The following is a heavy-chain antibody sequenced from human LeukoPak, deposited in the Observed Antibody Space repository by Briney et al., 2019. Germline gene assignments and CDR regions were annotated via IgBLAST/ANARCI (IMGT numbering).Heavy chain of an antibody. V-gene: IGHV3-30*04. J-gene: IGHJ6*02. Sequence: GGSLRLSCTASGFTFSSYAMHWVRQAPGKGPEWVAVISYDGSNKYYADSVKGRFTISRDNSKNTLYLQMNSLRAEDTAVYYCARSTISKSSTSFYGMDVWGQGTTVTVSS. CDR2: ISYDGSNK. CDR3: ARSTISKSSTSFYGMDV. D-gene: IGHD2-2*01. CDR1: GFTFSSYA.